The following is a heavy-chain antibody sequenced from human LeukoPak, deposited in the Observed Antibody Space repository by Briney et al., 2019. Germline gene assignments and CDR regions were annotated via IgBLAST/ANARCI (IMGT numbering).Heavy chain of an antibody. CDR3: AKEWEG. J-gene: IGHJ4*02. D-gene: IGHD1-26*01. CDR2: ISYDGSNK. V-gene: IGHV3-30*18. Sequence: PGGSLRLSCAASGFTFSSYGMHWVRQAPGKGLEWVAVISYDGSNKYYADSVKGRFTISRDNSKNTLYLQMNSLRAEDTAVYYCAKEWEGWGQGTLVTVSS. CDR1: GFTFSSYG.